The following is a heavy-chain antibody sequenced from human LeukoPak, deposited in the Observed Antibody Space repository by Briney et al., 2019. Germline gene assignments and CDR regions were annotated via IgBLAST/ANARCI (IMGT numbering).Heavy chain of an antibody. CDR3: ASTSGPKGY. V-gene: IGHV3-48*03. Sequence: GGSLRLSCAASGFTFSSYEMNWVRQAPGKGLEWVSYISSSGSTIYYADSVKGRFTISRDNAKNSLYLQMNNLRAEDTAVYYCASTSGPKGYWGQGTLVTVSS. D-gene: IGHD1-1*01. J-gene: IGHJ4*02. CDR1: GFTFSSYE. CDR2: ISSSGSTI.